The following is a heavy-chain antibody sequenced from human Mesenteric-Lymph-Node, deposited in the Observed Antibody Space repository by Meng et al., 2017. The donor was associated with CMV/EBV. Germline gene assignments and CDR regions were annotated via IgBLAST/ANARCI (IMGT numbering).Heavy chain of an antibody. CDR3: AKDGCSSTSCSPPGGFDM. Sequence: GGSLRLSCAASGFTFSSYGMHWVRQAPGKGLEWVAFTRYDGANKHYADSVKGRFTISRDNSKNTLYVVMNSLRVEDTAVYYCAKDGCSSTSCSPPGGFDMWGQGTMVTVSS. CDR2: TRYDGANK. D-gene: IGHD2-2*01. J-gene: IGHJ3*02. CDR1: GFTFSSYG. V-gene: IGHV3-30*02.